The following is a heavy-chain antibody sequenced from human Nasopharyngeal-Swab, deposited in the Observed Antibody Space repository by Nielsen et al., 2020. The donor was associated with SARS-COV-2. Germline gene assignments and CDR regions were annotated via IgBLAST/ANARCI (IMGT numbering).Heavy chain of an antibody. CDR1: GFTFSSYV. D-gene: IGHD2-2*01. V-gene: IGHV3-53*01. Sequence: GESLKISCAASGFTFSSYVMHWVRQAPGKGLEWVSVTEIGGTTHYADSVKGRFSISRDSSTNTLYLQMNNVRAEDTAVYYCARDLGGGYCTTTNCPGSWGQGTLVTVSS. J-gene: IGHJ1*01. CDR2: TEIGGTT. CDR3: ARDLGGGYCTTTNCPGS.